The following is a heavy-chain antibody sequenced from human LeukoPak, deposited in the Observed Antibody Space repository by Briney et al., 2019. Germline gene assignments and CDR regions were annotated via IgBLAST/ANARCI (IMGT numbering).Heavy chain of an antibody. Sequence: GGSLRLSCTASGFTFSSYTMSWVRQAPGKGLKWVSTITTGGPNTYYADSVKGRFTVSRDDSKNTLYLQMNSLRAEDTAVYFCARGGLSIMGYWGQGTLVTVSS. CDR3: ARGGLSIMGY. D-gene: IGHD2/OR15-2a*01. CDR1: GFTFSSYT. J-gene: IGHJ4*02. V-gene: IGHV3-23*01. CDR2: ITTGGPNT.